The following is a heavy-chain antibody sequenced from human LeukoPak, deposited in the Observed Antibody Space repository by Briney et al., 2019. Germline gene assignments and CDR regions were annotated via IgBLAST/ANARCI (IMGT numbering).Heavy chain of an antibody. CDR3: ARHVWSYGSGSYYRLRWFDP. CDR2: INHSGST. CDR1: GGSFSGYY. Sequence: PSETLSLTCAVYGGSFSGYYWSWIRQPPGKGLEWIGEINHSGSTNYNPSLKSRVTISVDTSKNQFSLKLSSVTAADTAVYYCARHVWSYGSGSYYRLRWFDPWGQGTLVTVSS. V-gene: IGHV4-34*01. J-gene: IGHJ5*02. D-gene: IGHD3-10*01.